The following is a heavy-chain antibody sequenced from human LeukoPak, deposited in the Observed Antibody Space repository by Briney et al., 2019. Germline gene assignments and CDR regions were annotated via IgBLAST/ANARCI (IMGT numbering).Heavy chain of an antibody. J-gene: IGHJ3*02. CDR2: IYTSGST. CDR3: ARDELVGGAFDI. Sequence: SETLSLTCTVSGGSISSYYWSWIRQPAGKGLEWIVRIYTSGSTNYNPSLKSRVTMSVDTSKNQFSLKLSSVTAADTAVYYCARDELVGGAFDIWGQGTMVTVSS. V-gene: IGHV4-4*07. D-gene: IGHD6-13*01. CDR1: GGSISSYY.